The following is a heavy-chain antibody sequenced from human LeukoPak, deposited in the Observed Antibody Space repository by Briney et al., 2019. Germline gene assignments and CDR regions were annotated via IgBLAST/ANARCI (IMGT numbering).Heavy chain of an antibody. J-gene: IGHJ4*02. CDR2: ISSSGSFI. V-gene: IGHV3-11*04. CDR1: GFTLSDYY. D-gene: IGHD3-22*01. Sequence: GSLRLSCAASGFTLSDYYMSWIRQAPGKGLEWVSYISSSGSFIYYADSVKGRFTISRDNAKNSLYLHMNSLRAEDTALYYCAREPYYDSSGYSPDYWGQGTLVTVSS. CDR3: AREPYYDSSGYSPDY.